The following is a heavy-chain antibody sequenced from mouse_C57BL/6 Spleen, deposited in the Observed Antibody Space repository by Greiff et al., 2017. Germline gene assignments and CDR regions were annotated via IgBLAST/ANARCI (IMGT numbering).Heavy chain of an antibody. CDR3: TRAYYSNSFDY. J-gene: IGHJ2*01. Sequence: DVQLQESGEGLVKPGGSLKLSCAASGFTFSSYAMSWVRQTPEKRLEWVAYISSGGEYIYYADTVKVRFTISRDNARNTLYLQMSSLKSEDTAMYYCTRAYYSNSFDYWGQGTTLTVSS. CDR1: GFTFSSYA. V-gene: IGHV5-9-1*02. CDR2: ISSGGEYI. D-gene: IGHD2-5*01.